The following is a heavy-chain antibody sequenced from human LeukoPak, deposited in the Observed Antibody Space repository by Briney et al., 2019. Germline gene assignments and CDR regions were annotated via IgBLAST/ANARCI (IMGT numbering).Heavy chain of an antibody. CDR1: GISLTNYA. J-gene: IGHJ4*02. V-gene: IGHV3-23*01. CDR2: ISERGGST. CDR3: AKRGIVIRGILVIGYHQEAYHYDY. D-gene: IGHD3-10*01. Sequence: GGSLRLSCVVSGISLTNYAMTWVRQAPGKGLEWVSYISERGGSTSYADSVKGRFTISGDTSLNTLYLQMTSLRAEDTAVYFCAKRGIVIRGILVIGYHQEAYHYDYWGQGVLVTVSS.